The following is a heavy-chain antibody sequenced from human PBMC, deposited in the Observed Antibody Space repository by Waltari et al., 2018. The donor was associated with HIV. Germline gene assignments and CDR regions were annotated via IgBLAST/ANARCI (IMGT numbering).Heavy chain of an antibody. V-gene: IGHV4-39*01. J-gene: IGHJ2*01. CDR2: IYYTGRA. Sequence: QLQLQESGPGLVEPSETLSLTFTVSRGSVSSSSYLWAWIRQPPGKGLEWIGRIYYTGRAYYNPSLKSRVTISVDTSKNQFSLKVTSVTAADTAVYYCARHALRVGAAYWNFDLWGRGTLVTVSS. D-gene: IGHD1-26*01. CDR3: ARHALRVGAAYWNFDL. CDR1: RGSVSSSSYL.